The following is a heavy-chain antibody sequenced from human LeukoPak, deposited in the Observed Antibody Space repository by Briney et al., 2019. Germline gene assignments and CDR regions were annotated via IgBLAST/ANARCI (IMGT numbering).Heavy chain of an antibody. J-gene: IGHJ3*02. CDR1: GGSFSGYY. V-gene: IGHV4-34*01. CDR2: INHSGST. D-gene: IGHD6-19*01. Sequence: SETLSLTCAVYGGSFSGYYWSWIRQPPGKGLEWIGEINHSGSTNYNPSLKSRVTISVDTSKNQFSLKLSSVTAADTAVYYCARGLGIAVAGKVNAFDIWGQGTMVTDSS. CDR3: ARGLGIAVAGKVNAFDI.